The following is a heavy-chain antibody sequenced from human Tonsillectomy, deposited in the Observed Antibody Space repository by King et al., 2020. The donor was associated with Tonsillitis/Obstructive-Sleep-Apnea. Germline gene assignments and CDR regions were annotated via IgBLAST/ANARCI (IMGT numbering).Heavy chain of an antibody. CDR3: ARDPGSLDAFDI. J-gene: IGHJ3*02. V-gene: IGHV4-39*02. CDR1: GGSISSSSYY. D-gene: IGHD3-10*01. CDR2: IYYSGST. Sequence: QLQESGPGLVKPSETLSLTCTVSGGSISSSSYYWGWIRQPPGKGLEWIGSIYYSGSTYYNPSLKSRVTISVDTSKNQFSLKLSSMTAADTAVYYCARDPGSLDAFDIWGQGTMVTVSS.